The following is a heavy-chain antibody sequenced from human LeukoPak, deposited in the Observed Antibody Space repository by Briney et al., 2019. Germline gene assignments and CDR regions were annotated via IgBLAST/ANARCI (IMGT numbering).Heavy chain of an antibody. Sequence: PSETLSLTCTVSGGSISSSSYYWGWIRQPPGKGLEWIGSIYYSRSTYYNPSLKSRVTISVDTSKNQFSLKLSSVTAADTAVYYCATPYCSGGSCYEGAYYYYMDVWGKGTTVTVSS. V-gene: IGHV4-39*01. CDR2: IYYSRST. D-gene: IGHD2-15*01. CDR3: ATPYCSGGSCYEGAYYYYMDV. J-gene: IGHJ6*03. CDR1: GGSISSSSYY.